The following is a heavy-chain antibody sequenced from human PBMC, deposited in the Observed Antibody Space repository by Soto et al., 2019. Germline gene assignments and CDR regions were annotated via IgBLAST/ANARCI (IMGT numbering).Heavy chain of an antibody. Sequence: QVQLVESGGGVVQPGRSLRLSCAASGFTFSSYGMHWVRQAPGKGLEWVAVISYDGSNKYYADSVKGRFTISRDNSKNTLYLQMNSLRAEDTAVYYCAKTPSYYDSSGYCDYWGLGTLVTVSS. V-gene: IGHV3-30*18. J-gene: IGHJ4*02. D-gene: IGHD3-22*01. CDR2: ISYDGSNK. CDR1: GFTFSSYG. CDR3: AKTPSYYDSSGYCDY.